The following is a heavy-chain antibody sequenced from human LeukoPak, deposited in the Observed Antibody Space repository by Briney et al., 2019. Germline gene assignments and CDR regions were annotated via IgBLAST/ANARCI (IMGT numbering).Heavy chain of an antibody. CDR1: GFTFSSYW. CDR2: IKQDGSEK. V-gene: IGHV3-7*01. J-gene: IGHJ4*02. D-gene: IGHD5-12*01. CDR3: ARAGGYASSWAY. Sequence: PGGSLRLSCAAPGFTFSSYWMSWVRQAPGKGLEWVANIKQDGSEKNYVDSVKGRFTISRDNAKNSLDLQMNSLRGEDTAVYYCARAGGYASSWAYWGQGTLVTVSS.